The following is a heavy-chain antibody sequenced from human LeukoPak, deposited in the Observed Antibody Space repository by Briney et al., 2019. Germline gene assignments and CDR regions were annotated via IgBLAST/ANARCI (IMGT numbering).Heavy chain of an antibody. CDR3: ARGVRYCSSISCYTTFDAFDL. V-gene: IGHV1-8*01. Sequence: ASVNVSCTPSGYTFTTSDINWVRQAPGQGLEWMGWMSPNSGNTGYAQKFQGRVTMTRNTSISTAYMELSSLRSDDTAVYYCARGVRYCSSISCYTTFDAFDLWGQGTMVTVSS. CDR1: GYTFTTSD. CDR2: MSPNSGNT. D-gene: IGHD2-2*02. J-gene: IGHJ3*01.